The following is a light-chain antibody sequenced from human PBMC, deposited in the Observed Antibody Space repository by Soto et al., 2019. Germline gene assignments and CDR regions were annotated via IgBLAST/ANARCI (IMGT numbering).Light chain of an antibody. CDR1: QSVSSY. V-gene: IGKV3-11*01. Sequence: VTLSVVALSLSTGERATLSCRASQSVSSYLAWYQQKPGQAPRLLIYDASNRATGIPARFSGSGSGTDFTLTICILEAEDCTVYCSPHSRELLGTFCQ. CDR3: PHSRELLGT. J-gene: IGKJ5*01. CDR2: DAS.